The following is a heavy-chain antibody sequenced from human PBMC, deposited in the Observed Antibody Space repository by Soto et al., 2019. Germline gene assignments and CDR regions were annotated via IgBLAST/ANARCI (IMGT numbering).Heavy chain of an antibody. CDR2: INSDGSST. V-gene: IGHV3-74*01. CDR3: AAWGGVDGDYAVFDY. Sequence: EVQLVESGGGLVQPGGSLRLSCAASGFTINSHWMHWVRQAPGKGLVWVSRINSDGSSTNYADSVKGRFTISRDNAKNTLYLPMNSLRVEDTAVYYCAAWGGVDGDYAVFDYWGLGALVTVSS. J-gene: IGHJ4*02. CDR1: GFTINSHW. D-gene: IGHD4-17*01.